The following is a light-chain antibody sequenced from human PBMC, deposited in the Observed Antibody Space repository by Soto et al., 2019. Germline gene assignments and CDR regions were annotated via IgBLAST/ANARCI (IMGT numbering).Light chain of an antibody. V-gene: IGKV3D-11*01. CDR3: QQRSNWQTT. CDR1: QGVSSY. CDR2: DAS. Sequence: EIVLTQSPSTLSLSPGERATLSCRASQGVSSYLAWYQQKPGQAPRLLIYDASNRATGIPARFSGSGPGTDFPLTISSLEPEDFAVYYCQQRSNWQTTFGQGTRLEIK. J-gene: IGKJ5*01.